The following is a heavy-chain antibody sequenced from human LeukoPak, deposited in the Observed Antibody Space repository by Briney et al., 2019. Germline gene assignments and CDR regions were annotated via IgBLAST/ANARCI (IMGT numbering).Heavy chain of an antibody. CDR1: GYTFTGYY. CDR3: ARDPAVAEYYFDY. J-gene: IGHJ4*02. V-gene: IGHV1-2*02. CDR2: INPNSGGT. D-gene: IGHD6-19*01. Sequence: ASVKVSCKASGYTFTGYYMHWVRQAPGQGLEWMGWINPNSGGTNYAQKFQGRVTMTRDTSISTAYMELSRLGSDDTAVYYCARDPAVAEYYFDYWGQGTLVTVSS.